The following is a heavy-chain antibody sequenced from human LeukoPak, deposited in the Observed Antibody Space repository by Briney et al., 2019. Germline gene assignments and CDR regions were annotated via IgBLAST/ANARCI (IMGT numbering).Heavy chain of an antibody. D-gene: IGHD3-16*02. V-gene: IGHV4-39*01. CDR1: GGSISSSSYY. Sequence: SETLSLTCTVSGGSISSSSYYWGWIRQPPGKGLEWTGSIYYSGSTYYNPSLKSRFTISVDTSKNQFSLKLSSVTAADTAVYYCAGLWGYYPSTFDYWGQGTLVTVSS. CDR3: AGLWGYYPSTFDY. CDR2: IYYSGST. J-gene: IGHJ4*02.